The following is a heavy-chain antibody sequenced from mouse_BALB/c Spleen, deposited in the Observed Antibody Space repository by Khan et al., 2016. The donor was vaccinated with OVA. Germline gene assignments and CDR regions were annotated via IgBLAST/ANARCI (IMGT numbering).Heavy chain of an antibody. Sequence: QVQLQPSGAELVKPGASVKLSCKTSGYTFSNYYIYWVKQRPGQGLEWIGGINPSNGGANFNEKFKTKATLTVDKSSSTVYMQLTSLTSEDSAVYYCTRSGYANPFAYWGQGTLVTVSA. CDR3: TRSGYANPFAY. D-gene: IGHD3-2*02. V-gene: IGHV1S81*02. J-gene: IGHJ3*01. CDR1: GYTFSNYY. CDR2: INPSNGGA.